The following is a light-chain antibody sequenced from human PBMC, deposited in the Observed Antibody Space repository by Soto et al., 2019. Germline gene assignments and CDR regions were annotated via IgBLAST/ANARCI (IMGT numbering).Light chain of an antibody. CDR2: LNSDGSH. CDR3: QTLGSGIVV. CDR1: SGHSNYA. V-gene: IGLV4-69*01. J-gene: IGLJ2*01. Sequence: QPVLTQSPSASASLGASVKLTCTLSSGHSNYAIAWHQQQSEKGPRYLMKLNSDGSHSKGDGIPDRFSGSSSGAERYLTISSRQSEDEADYYCQTLGSGIVVFGGGTKVTVL.